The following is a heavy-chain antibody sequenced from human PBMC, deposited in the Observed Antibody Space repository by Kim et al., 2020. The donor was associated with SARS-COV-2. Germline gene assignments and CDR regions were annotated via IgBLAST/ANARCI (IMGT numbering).Heavy chain of an antibody. CDR1: GGTFSSYA. CDR2: IIPIFGTA. D-gene: IGHD3-10*01. J-gene: IGHJ4*02. CDR3: ARDPIMKTRGGSGSYFYYFDY. Sequence: SVKVSCKASGGTFSSYAISWVRQAPGQGLEWMGGIIPIFGTANYAQKFQGRVTITADESTSTAYMELSSLRSEDTAVYYCARDPIMKTRGGSGSYFYYFDYWGQGTLVTVSS. V-gene: IGHV1-69*13.